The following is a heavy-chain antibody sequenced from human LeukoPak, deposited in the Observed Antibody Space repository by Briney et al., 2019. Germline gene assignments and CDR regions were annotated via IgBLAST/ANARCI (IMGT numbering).Heavy chain of an antibody. Sequence: GGSLRLSCAASGFTFSSYGMSWVRQAPGKGLEWVSAITATSSSTHDADSVQGRFTISRDNSKNTLYLQMNSLRVEDTAVYYCARDPGPYGDYMDVWGKGTTVTVSS. CDR3: ARDPGPYGDYMDV. CDR1: GFTFSSYG. CDR2: ITATSSST. V-gene: IGHV3-23*01. D-gene: IGHD1-1*01. J-gene: IGHJ6*03.